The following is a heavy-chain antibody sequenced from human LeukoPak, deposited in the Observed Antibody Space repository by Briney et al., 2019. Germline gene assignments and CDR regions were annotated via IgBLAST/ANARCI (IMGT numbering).Heavy chain of an antibody. CDR1: GGSISTYY. J-gene: IGHJ4*02. Sequence: SETLSLTCAVSGGSISTYYWSWIRQPPGKGLEWIGNIYFSGSTKYNPSLKSRITISIDTSKKQLSLKLSSVTAADTAVYYCARGQTDFDYWGQGTLVTVSS. CDR2: IYFSGST. CDR3: ARGQTDFDY. V-gene: IGHV4-59*01. D-gene: IGHD1-1*01.